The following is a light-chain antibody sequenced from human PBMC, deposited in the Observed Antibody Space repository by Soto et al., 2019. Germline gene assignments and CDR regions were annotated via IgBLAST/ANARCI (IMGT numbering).Light chain of an antibody. CDR2: DAS. V-gene: IGKV3-20*01. Sequence: EIVLTQSPGTLSLSPGERATLSCRASQSVSSSYLAWYQQKPGQAPRLLIYDASNRATGIPPRFSGSGSGTDFTLTISSLEPEDFAVYYCQQYGSSGTFGQGTKVDIK. J-gene: IGKJ1*01. CDR1: QSVSSSY. CDR3: QQYGSSGT.